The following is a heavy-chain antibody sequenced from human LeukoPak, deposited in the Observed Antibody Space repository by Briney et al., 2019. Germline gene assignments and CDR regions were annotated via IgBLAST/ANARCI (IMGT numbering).Heavy chain of an antibody. CDR1: GYSFSSYW. CDR3: ARGDCSSTSCYPDY. CDR2: IYVGDSDT. Sequence: GESLKISCKGSGYSFSSYWIAWVRQMPGKGLEWMGIIYVGDSDTRYSPSFQGQVTISADKSVNTAYLQWSSLKASDTAMYYCARGDCSSTSCYPDYRGQGTLVTVSS. V-gene: IGHV5-51*01. D-gene: IGHD2-2*01. J-gene: IGHJ4*02.